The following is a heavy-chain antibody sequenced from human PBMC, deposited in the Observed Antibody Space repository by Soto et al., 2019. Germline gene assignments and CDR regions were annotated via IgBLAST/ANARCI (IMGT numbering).Heavy chain of an antibody. CDR1: GYTFTSYG. V-gene: IGHV1-18*01. Sequence: QVQLVQSGAEVKKPGASVKVSCKASGYTFTSYGFCWVRQGPGQGLERLGWISAYNGNTNDAQTLQGTVSMTTDTSTTTAYMELRSLTPDATAVYYCARDAAVGLFDYWGQGTLVTVSS. D-gene: IGHD1-26*01. CDR2: ISAYNGNT. CDR3: ARDAAVGLFDY. J-gene: IGHJ4*02.